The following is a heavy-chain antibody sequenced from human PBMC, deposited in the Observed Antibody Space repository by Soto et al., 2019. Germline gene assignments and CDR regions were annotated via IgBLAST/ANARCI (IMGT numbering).Heavy chain of an antibody. CDR2: TCPGGSEA. J-gene: IGHJ4*02. Sequence: GESRKISCKGSGYTFSNYWSGWVRQTPGKGLEWMGMTCPGGSEARYSPSFEGQVSCPVDKAINTAYGQWKRLKASGPAMYDCAGQGGDYNTMPEYWGQGIQVTVSS. CDR1: GYTFSNYW. D-gene: IGHD4-17*01. V-gene: IGHV5-51*01. CDR3: AGQGGDYNTMPEY.